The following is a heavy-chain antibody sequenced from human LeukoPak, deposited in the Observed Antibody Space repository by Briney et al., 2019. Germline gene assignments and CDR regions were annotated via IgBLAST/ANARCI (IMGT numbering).Heavy chain of an antibody. CDR1: GFTFSSYA. D-gene: IGHD3-22*01. CDR3: ARDLGDYDSTTPPHRNHKLFDY. J-gene: IGHJ4*02. CDR2: ISYDGSNK. Sequence: GGSLRLSCAASGFTFSSYAMHWVRQAPGKGLEWVAVISYDGSNKYYADSVKGRFTISRDNSKNTLYLQMNSLRAEDTAVYYCARDLGDYDSTTPPHRNHKLFDYWGQGTLVTVSS. V-gene: IGHV3-30-3*01.